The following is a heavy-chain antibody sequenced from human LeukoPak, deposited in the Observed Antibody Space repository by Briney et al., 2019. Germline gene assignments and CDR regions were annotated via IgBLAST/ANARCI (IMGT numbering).Heavy chain of an antibody. D-gene: IGHD6-6*01. Sequence: KPGGSLRLSCAASGFTFSDYYMSWIRQAPGKGLEWVSYISSSGSTIYYADSVKGRFTISRDNAKNSLYLQMNSLRAEDTAVYYCARVARRVSIAARSKYYFDYWGQGTLVTVSS. V-gene: IGHV3-11*04. CDR2: ISSSGSTI. J-gene: IGHJ4*02. CDR3: ARVARRVSIAARSKYYFDY. CDR1: GFTFSDYY.